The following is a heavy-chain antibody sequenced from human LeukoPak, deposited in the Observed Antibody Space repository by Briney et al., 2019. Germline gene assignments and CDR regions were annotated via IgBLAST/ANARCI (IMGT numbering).Heavy chain of an antibody. CDR2: ISSNGGST. D-gene: IGHD3-3*01. Sequence: GGSLRLPCAASGFTFSSYAMHWVRQAPGKGLEYVSAISSNGGSTYYANSVKGRFTISRDNSKNTLYLQMGSLRAEDMAVYYCARVRGDFWSGSHGYDYWGQGTLVAVSS. V-gene: IGHV3-64*01. J-gene: IGHJ4*02. CDR1: GFTFSSYA. CDR3: ARVRGDFWSGSHGYDY.